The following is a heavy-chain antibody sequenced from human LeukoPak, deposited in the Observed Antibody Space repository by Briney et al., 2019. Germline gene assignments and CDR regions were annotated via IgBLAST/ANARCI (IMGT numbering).Heavy chain of an antibody. CDR1: GGSFSGYY. J-gene: IGHJ4*02. Sequence: SETLSLTCAVYGGSFSGYYWSWIRQPPGKGLEWIGEINHSGSTSYNPSLKSRVTISVDTSKNQFSLKLSSVTAADTAVYYCARAQSGSYYYWGQGTLVTVSS. V-gene: IGHV4-34*01. D-gene: IGHD1-26*01. CDR3: ARAQSGSYYY. CDR2: INHSGST.